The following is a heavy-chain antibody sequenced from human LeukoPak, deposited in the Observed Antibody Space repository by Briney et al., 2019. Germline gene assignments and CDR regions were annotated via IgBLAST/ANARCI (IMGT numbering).Heavy chain of an antibody. CDR1: GFTFSSYE. J-gene: IGHJ4*02. V-gene: IGHV3-48*03. CDR3: ATRRLRYFDWSLVGY. Sequence: GGSLRLSCAASGFTFSSYEMNWVRQAPGKGLEWVSYISSSGSTIYYADSVKGRFTISRDNAKNSLYLQMNSLRAEDTAVYYCATRRLRYFDWSLVGYWGQGTLVTVSS. CDR2: ISSSGSTI. D-gene: IGHD3-9*01.